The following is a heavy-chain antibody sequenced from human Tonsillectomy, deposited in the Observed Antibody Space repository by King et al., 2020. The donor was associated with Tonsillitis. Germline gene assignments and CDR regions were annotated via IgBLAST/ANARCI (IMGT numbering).Heavy chain of an antibody. Sequence: EVQLVQSGGGLVQPGGSLRLSCAASGFTFSSYWMHWVRQAPGKGLVWVSRINSDGSSTSYADSVKGRFTISRDNAKNTLYLQMNSLRAEDTAVYYCARGGYCSGGSCYANWFDPWGQGTLVTVSS. CDR1: GFTFSSYW. D-gene: IGHD2-15*01. CDR3: ARGGYCSGGSCYANWFDP. J-gene: IGHJ5*02. CDR2: INSDGSST. V-gene: IGHV3-74*02.